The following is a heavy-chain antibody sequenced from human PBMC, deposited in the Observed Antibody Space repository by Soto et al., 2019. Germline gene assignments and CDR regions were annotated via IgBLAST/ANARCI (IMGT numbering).Heavy chain of an antibody. CDR3: ARGRDYVWGSYRVQNYDAFDI. CDR2: ISAYNGNT. Sequence: ASVKVSCKASGYTFTSYGISWVRQAPGQGLEWMGWISAYNGNTNYAQKLQGRVTMTTDTSTSTAYMELRSLRSDDTAVYYCARGRDYVWGSYRVQNYDAFDIWGQGTMVTVSS. D-gene: IGHD3-16*02. J-gene: IGHJ3*02. CDR1: GYTFTSYG. V-gene: IGHV1-18*01.